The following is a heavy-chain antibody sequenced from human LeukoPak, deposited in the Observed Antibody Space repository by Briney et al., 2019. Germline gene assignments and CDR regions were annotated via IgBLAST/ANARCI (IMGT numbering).Heavy chain of an antibody. CDR2: IMVFFGTA. Sequence: GASVKVSCKASGGSFGSDGVAWVRQAPGQGIEGMGRIMVFFGTAKYAQKFQGRVTITADTSTNTAYMELSHLRFEDTAGYFCARDRSPTTAGTLDSWGQGTLVTVSS. D-gene: IGHD5-12*01. CDR3: ARDRSPTTAGTLDS. V-gene: IGHV1-69*06. CDR1: GGSFGSDG. J-gene: IGHJ4*02.